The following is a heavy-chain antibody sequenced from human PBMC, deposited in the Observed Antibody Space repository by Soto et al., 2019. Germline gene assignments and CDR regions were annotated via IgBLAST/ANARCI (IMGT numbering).Heavy chain of an antibody. CDR3: ARQGQEYSSSWKTP. Sequence: SETLSLTCTVSGGSISSSSYYWGWIRQPPGKGLEWIGSIYYSGSTYYSPSLKSRVTISVDTSKNQFSLKLSSVTAADTAVYYCARQGQEYSSSWKTPWGQGTLVTVSS. CDR1: GGSISSSSYY. D-gene: IGHD6-13*01. V-gene: IGHV4-39*01. CDR2: IYYSGST. J-gene: IGHJ5*02.